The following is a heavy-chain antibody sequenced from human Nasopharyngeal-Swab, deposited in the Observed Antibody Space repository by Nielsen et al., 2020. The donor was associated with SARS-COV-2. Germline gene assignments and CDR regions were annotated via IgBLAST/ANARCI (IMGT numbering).Heavy chain of an antibody. D-gene: IGHD3-16*01. CDR2: IYTSGST. CDR3: ARWRGNYGMDV. Sequence: SETLSLTCTVSGGSISSGSYYWSWIRQPAGKGLEWIGRIYTSGSTNYNPSLKSRVTISVDTSKNQFSLKLSPVTAADTAVYYCARWRGNYGMDVWGQGTTVTVSS. J-gene: IGHJ6*02. CDR1: GGSISSGSYY. V-gene: IGHV4-61*02.